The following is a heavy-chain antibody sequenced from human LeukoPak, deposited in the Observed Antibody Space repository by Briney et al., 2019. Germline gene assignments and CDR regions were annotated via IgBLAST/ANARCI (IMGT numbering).Heavy chain of an antibody. J-gene: IGHJ5*02. Sequence: SVNVSCKASGGTFSSYAISWVRQAPGQGLEWMGGIIPIFGTANYAQKFQGRVTITADESTSTAYMELSSLRSEDTAVYYCARDLRGSSGWYGWFDPWGQGTLVTVSS. CDR3: ARDLRGSSGWYGWFDP. CDR2: IIPIFGTA. CDR1: GGTFSSYA. V-gene: IGHV1-69*13. D-gene: IGHD6-19*01.